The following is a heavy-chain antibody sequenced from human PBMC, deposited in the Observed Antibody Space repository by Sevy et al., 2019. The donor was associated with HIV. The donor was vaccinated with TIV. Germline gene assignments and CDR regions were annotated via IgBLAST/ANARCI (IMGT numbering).Heavy chain of an antibody. Sequence: GESLKISCAASGFTFTWYWMSWVRQAPGKGLEWVANIKEDGGEKYYVDSVKGRFTISRDNAKNSLYLEMNSLRAEDTAVYYCARDWHYYDSGSYYKGDAFDIWGQGTMVTVSS. V-gene: IGHV3-7*01. CDR1: GFTFTWYW. J-gene: IGHJ3*02. D-gene: IGHD3-10*01. CDR2: IKEDGGEK. CDR3: ARDWHYYDSGSYYKGDAFDI.